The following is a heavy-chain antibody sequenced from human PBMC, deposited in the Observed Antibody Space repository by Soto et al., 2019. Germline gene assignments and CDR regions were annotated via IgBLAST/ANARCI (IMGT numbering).Heavy chain of an antibody. J-gene: IGHJ4*02. CDR3: ARASSGWYKFDY. CDR2: INPNSGGT. Sequence: ASVKVSCKASGYTFTGYYMHWVRQAPGQGLEWMGWINPNSGGTNYAQKFQGRVTMTRDTSISTAYMELSSLRSEDTAVYYCARASSGWYKFDYWGQGTLVTVSS. V-gene: IGHV1-2*02. CDR1: GYTFTGYY. D-gene: IGHD6-19*01.